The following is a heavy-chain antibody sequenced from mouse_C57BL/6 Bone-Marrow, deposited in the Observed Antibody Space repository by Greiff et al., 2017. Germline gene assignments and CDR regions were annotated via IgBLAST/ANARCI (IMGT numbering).Heavy chain of an antibody. D-gene: IGHD2-1*01. J-gene: IGHJ3*01. CDR2: ISGGGGNT. CDR3: ARPHLLCGFAY. CDR1: GSTFGSYT. V-gene: IGHV5-9*01. Sequence: EVMLVESGGGLVKPGGSLKLSCAASGSTFGSYTMSWVRRPPGTSLGWVETISGGGGNTDYPASVKGRFPISRDNAKNTLYLQLSSLRSEDAALYYCARPHLLCGFAYWGQGTLVTVSA.